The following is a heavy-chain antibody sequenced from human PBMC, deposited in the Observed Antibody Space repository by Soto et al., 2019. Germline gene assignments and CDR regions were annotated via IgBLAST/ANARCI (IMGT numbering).Heavy chain of an antibody. CDR1: GGSISSYY. D-gene: IGHD3-10*01. Sequence: SETLSLTCTVSGGSISSYYWSWIRQPPGKGLEWIGYIYYSGSTNYNPSLKSRVTISVDTSKNQCSLKLSSVTAADTAVYYCERGHVNFGYYYMDVWGKGTTVTVSS. J-gene: IGHJ6*03. V-gene: IGHV4-59*08. CDR2: IYYSGST. CDR3: ERGHVNFGYYYMDV.